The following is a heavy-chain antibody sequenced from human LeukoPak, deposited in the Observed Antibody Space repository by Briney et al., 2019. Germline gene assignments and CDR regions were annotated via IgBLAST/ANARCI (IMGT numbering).Heavy chain of an antibody. CDR2: ISGSGGST. Sequence: TGGSLRLSCAASGFTFSSYAMSWVRQAPGKGLEWVPAISGSGGSTYYADSVKGRFTIFRDNSKNTLYLQMNSLRAEDTAVYYCAKARGLSPLGYNDVFDIWGQGTMVTVSS. J-gene: IGHJ3*02. CDR1: GFTFSSYA. CDR3: AKARGLSPLGYNDVFDI. V-gene: IGHV3-23*01. D-gene: IGHD5-12*01.